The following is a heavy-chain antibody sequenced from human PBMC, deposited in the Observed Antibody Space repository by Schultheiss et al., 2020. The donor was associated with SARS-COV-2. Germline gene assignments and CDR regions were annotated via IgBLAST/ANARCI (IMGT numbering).Heavy chain of an antibody. CDR1: GFTFSSYG. V-gene: IGHV3-74*01. CDR2: INSDGSST. D-gene: IGHD2/OR15-2a*01. CDR3: GLSYYYYYGMDV. Sequence: GGSLRLSCAASGFTFSSYGMHWVRQAPGKGLVWVSRINSDGSSTSYADSVKGRFTISRDNAKNTLYLQMNSLRAEDTAVYYCGLSYYYYYGMDVWGQGTTVTVSS. J-gene: IGHJ6*02.